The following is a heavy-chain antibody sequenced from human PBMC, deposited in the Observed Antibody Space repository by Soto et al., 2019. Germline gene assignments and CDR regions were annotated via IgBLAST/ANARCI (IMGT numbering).Heavy chain of an antibody. V-gene: IGHV1-69*06. Sequence: SVKVSCKAPGGNFSSYAISWVRQVPGQGLEWMGGIIPIFGTANYAQKFQGRVTITADKSTSTAYMELSSLRSEDTAVYYCARDKWDPENYYYYYGMDVWGQGTTVTVSS. CDR2: IIPIFGTA. CDR1: GGNFSSYA. CDR3: ARDKWDPENYYYYYGMDV. J-gene: IGHJ6*02. D-gene: IGHD1-26*01.